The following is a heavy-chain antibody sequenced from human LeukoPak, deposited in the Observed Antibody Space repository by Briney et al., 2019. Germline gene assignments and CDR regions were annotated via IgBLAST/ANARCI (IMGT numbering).Heavy chain of an antibody. CDR1: GYTFTNYG. CDR2: ISVHNGKT. CDR3: SIIAVGFDY. Sequence: ASVKVSCKASGYTFTNYGITWVRQAPGQGLEWMGWISVHNGKTHYAEKLQGRVTMTTDTSTSTAYMELRSLRSDDTAVYYCSIIAVGFDYWGQGTLVTVSS. V-gene: IGHV1-18*01. D-gene: IGHD6-19*01. J-gene: IGHJ4*02.